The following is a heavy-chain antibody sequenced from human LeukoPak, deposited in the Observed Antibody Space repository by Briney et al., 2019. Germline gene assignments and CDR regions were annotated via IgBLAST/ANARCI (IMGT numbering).Heavy chain of an antibody. Sequence: PSETLSLTCAVSGVSISSGGYSWSWIRQPPGKGLEWIGYIYHSGSTYYNPSLKSRVTISVDRSKNQFSLKLSSVTAADTAVYYCARGYSDYPSEYWFDPWGQGTLVTVSS. D-gene: IGHD6-13*01. V-gene: IGHV4-30-2*01. J-gene: IGHJ5*02. CDR3: ARGYSDYPSEYWFDP. CDR2: IYHSGST. CDR1: GVSISSGGYS.